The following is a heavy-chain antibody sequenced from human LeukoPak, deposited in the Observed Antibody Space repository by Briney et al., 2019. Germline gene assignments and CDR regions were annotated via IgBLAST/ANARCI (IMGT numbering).Heavy chain of an antibody. Sequence: PGGSLRLSCAASGFTFSSYAMDWVRQAPGKGLEWVAVISYDGSEKYYADSVKGRFTISRDNSKNTLYLQMNSLRAEDTAVYYCARDAAGDYYDYYMDVWGKGTTVTVSS. J-gene: IGHJ6*03. CDR3: ARDAAGDYYDYYMDV. D-gene: IGHD6-25*01. V-gene: IGHV3-30*04. CDR2: ISYDGSEK. CDR1: GFTFSSYA.